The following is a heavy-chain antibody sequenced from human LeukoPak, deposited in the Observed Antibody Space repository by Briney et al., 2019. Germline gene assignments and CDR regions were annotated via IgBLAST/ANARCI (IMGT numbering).Heavy chain of an antibody. CDR1: GFTFSRYW. D-gene: IGHD1-26*01. CDR3: ARSSGSAEAFDI. CDR2: IKQDGSER. V-gene: IGHV3-7*03. J-gene: IGHJ3*02. Sequence: GGSLRLSCAGSGFTFSRYWISWVRQAPGKGLEWVANIKQDGSERYYVDSVMGRFTISRDNAKNSLFLQMNSLRAEDTAVYFCARSSGSAEAFDIWGQGTMVTVSS.